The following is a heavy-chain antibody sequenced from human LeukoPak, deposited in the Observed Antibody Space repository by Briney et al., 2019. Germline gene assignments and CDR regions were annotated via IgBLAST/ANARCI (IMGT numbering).Heavy chain of an antibody. D-gene: IGHD3-22*01. V-gene: IGHV3-7*01. CDR1: GFTFRNYW. J-gene: IGHJ3*02. CDR2: IKQDGRQK. CDR3: AREPGYDSSGYHPHMAFDI. Sequence: TGGSLRLSCAASGFTFRNYWMTWVRQAPGKGLEWVVNIKQDGRQKYYVDSVKGRFTISRDNAKNSLYLQMSSLRAEDTAVYYCAREPGYDSSGYHPHMAFDIWGQGTMVTVSS.